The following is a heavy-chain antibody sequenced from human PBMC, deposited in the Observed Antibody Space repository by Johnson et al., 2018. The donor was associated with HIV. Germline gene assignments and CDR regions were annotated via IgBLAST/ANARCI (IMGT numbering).Heavy chain of an antibody. J-gene: IGHJ3*02. CDR1: GINFDNYG. D-gene: IGHD2-15*01. CDR2: INWNGGTT. Sequence: EVQVVESGGGVVRPGGSLRLSCAASGINFDNYGMSWVRQAPGKGLEWVSGINWNGGTTHYADSVRGRFTISRDNAKRSLYLQMNSLRAEDAALYYCARVSRYGSGGSCLDGFDIWGQGTMVTVSS. CDR3: ARVSRYGSGGSCLDGFDI. V-gene: IGHV3-20*04.